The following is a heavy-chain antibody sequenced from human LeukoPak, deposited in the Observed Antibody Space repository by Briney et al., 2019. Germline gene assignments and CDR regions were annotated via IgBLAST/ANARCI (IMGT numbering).Heavy chain of an antibody. D-gene: IGHD3-22*01. CDR2: ISAYNGNT. CDR1: GYTVTSYG. CDR3: ARGPPHYYDYHYFDP. J-gene: IGHJ5*02. Sequence: GASVKVSCKASGYTVTSYGISGVRQAPGQGLEWMGWISAYNGNTNYAQKLQGRVTMTTDTSTSTAYMELRSLRSDDTAVYYCARGPPHYYDYHYFDPWGQGTLVTVSS. V-gene: IGHV1-18*01.